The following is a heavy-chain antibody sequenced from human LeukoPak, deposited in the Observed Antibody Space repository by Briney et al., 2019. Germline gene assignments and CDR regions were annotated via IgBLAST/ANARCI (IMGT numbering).Heavy chain of an antibody. Sequence: PSETLSLTCTVSGGSISSYYWSWIRQPPGKGLEWIGYIYYSGSTNYNPSLKSRVTISVDTSKNQFSLKLSSVTAADTAVYYCARAGYCSGWTKVDYWGQETLVTVSS. D-gene: IGHD6-19*01. CDR1: GGSISSYY. V-gene: IGHV4-59*01. CDR2: IYYSGST. J-gene: IGHJ4*02. CDR3: ARAGYCSGWTKVDY.